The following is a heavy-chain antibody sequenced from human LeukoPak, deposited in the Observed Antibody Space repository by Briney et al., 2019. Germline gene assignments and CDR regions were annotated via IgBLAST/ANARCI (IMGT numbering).Heavy chain of an antibody. V-gene: IGHV4-39*01. CDR2: IYYSGST. D-gene: IGHD3-10*01. CDR1: GGSISSSSYY. CDR3: ARHYYDSGSYSAENWFDP. J-gene: IGHJ5*02. Sequence: PSETLSLTCTVSGGSISSSSYYWGWIRQPPGKGLEWIGSIYYSGSTYYNPSLKSRVTISVDTSKNQFSLKLSSVTAADTAVYYCARHYYDSGSYSAENWFDPWGQGTLVTVSS.